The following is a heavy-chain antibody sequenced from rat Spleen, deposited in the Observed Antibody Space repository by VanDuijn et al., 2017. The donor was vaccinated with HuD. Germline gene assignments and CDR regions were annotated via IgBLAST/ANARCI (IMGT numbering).Heavy chain of an antibody. D-gene: IGHD4-3*01. CDR3: GRGVFDF. J-gene: IGHJ2*01. Sequence: EVQLVESGGDLVQPGGSLKLSCLASGFTFSDFGMNWIRQAPGKGLEWVASISSSSNYIYYADTVQGRFTITRENANNTLYLQMTSLRSEDTALYYCGRGVFDFWGQGVMVTVSS. V-gene: IGHV5-34*01. CDR2: ISSSSNYI. CDR1: GFTFSDFG.